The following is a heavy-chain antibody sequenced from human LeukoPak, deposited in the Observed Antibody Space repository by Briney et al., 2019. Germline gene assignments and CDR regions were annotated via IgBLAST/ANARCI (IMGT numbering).Heavy chain of an antibody. CDR2: IYYSGST. V-gene: IGHV4-39*01. J-gene: IGHJ5*02. CDR3: ARGGHSSGYYAWYWFDP. CDR1: GGSISSSSYY. Sequence: SETLSLTCTVSGGSISSSSYYWGWIRQPPGTGLEWLGSIYYSGSTYYNPSLKSRVTISVDTSKNQFSLKLSSVTAADTAVYYCARGGHSSGYYAWYWFDPWGQGTLVTVSS. D-gene: IGHD3-22*01.